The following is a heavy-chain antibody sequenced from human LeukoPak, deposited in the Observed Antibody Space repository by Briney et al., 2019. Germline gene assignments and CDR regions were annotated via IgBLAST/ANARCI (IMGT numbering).Heavy chain of an antibody. CDR1: GYSFTSYW. J-gene: IGHJ4*02. V-gene: IGHV5-51*01. D-gene: IGHD4-23*01. CDR3: ARLPAMTMVVSLDY. Sequence: GESLKTSCKGSGYSFTSYWIGWVRQMPGKGLEWMGIIYPGDSDTRYSPSFQGQVTISADKSINTAYLQWSSLKASDTAMYYCARLPAMTMVVSLDYWGQGTLVTVSS. CDR2: IYPGDSDT.